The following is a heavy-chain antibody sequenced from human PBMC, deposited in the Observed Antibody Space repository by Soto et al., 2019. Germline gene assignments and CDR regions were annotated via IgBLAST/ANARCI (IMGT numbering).Heavy chain of an antibody. J-gene: IGHJ4*02. CDR1: GFTFSSHG. Sequence: QVLLVESGGGVVQPGGSLTLSCAASGFTFSSHGMHWVRLAPGRGREWVAVFSYDGINKHYGDSVKGRFTISRDNSKKTVSLQMNSLRVEDTAVYYCAREQGYGWYRAADYWGQGNLVTVSS. V-gene: IGHV3-30*03. D-gene: IGHD6-19*01. CDR2: FSYDGINK. CDR3: AREQGYGWYRAADY.